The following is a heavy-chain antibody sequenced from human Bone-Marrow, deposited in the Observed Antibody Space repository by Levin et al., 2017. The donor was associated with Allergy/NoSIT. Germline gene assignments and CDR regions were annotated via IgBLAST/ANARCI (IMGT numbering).Heavy chain of an antibody. Sequence: SETLSLTCTVSGGSISSRSYFWAWIRQPPGKGLEWIGSIYYSGSAYHNPSLKSRLTTSVDTSKNQFSLRLSSVTAADTAVYYCAGRSSSGWNFDYWGQGALVTVSS. V-gene: IGHV4-39*01. D-gene: IGHD6-19*01. CDR1: GGSISSRSYF. J-gene: IGHJ4*02. CDR3: AGRSSSGWNFDY. CDR2: IYYSGSA.